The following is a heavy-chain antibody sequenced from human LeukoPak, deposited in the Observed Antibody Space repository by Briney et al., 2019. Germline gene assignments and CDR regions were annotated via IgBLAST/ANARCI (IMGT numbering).Heavy chain of an antibody. Sequence: PGGSLRLSCATSRFIFSNYWMTWVRQAPGKGLEWVANIKQDGSEKYYVDSVKGRFTTSRDNAKNSLYLQMDSLRAEDAAVYYCARVRDSGNYGGAFDIWGQGTMVTVSS. CDR3: ARVRDSGNYGGAFDI. CDR2: IKQDGSEK. D-gene: IGHD1-26*01. V-gene: IGHV3-7*05. J-gene: IGHJ3*02. CDR1: RFIFSNYW.